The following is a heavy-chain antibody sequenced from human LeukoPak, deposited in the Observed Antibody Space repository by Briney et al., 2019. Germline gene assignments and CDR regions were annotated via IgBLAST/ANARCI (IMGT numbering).Heavy chain of an antibody. CDR3: ARGRGARGYCSGGSCYYLHY. Sequence: SETLSLTCAVYGGTFSGYYWSWIRQPPGKGLEWIGEINHSGSTNYNPSLKSRVTISVDTPKNQFSLKLSSVTAADTAVYYCARGRGARGYCSGGSCYYLHYWGQGTLVTVSS. CDR2: INHSGST. J-gene: IGHJ4*02. V-gene: IGHV4-34*01. D-gene: IGHD2-15*01. CDR1: GGTFSGYY.